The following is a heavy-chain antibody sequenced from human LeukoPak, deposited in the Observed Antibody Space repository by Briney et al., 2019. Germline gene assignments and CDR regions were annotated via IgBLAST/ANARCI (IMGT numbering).Heavy chain of an antibody. CDR2: IYYSGST. CDR3: ARGMDYGDATDAFDI. J-gene: IGHJ3*02. D-gene: IGHD4-17*01. CDR1: GGSISSSSYY. V-gene: IGHV4-39*07. Sequence: SETLSLTCAVSGGSISSSSYYWGWIRQPPGKGLEWIGSIYYSGSTYYNPSLKSRVTISVDTSKNQFSLKLSSVTAADTAVYYCARGMDYGDATDAFDIWGQGTMVTVSS.